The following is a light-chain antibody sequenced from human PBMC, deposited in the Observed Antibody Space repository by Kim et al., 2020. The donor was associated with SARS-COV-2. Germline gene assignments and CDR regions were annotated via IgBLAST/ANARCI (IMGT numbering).Light chain of an antibody. CDR1: SRRSLY. CDR2: GKN. V-gene: IGLV3-19*01. CDR3: NSRDSSGNHLV. Sequence: ALGQNGKITSQRDSRRSLYASWDQQKPRQAPVLVIHGKNNRPLGIPGPFSGSSSGNTASLTITGAQAEDEADYYCNSRDSSGNHLVFGGGTKLTVL. J-gene: IGLJ3*02.